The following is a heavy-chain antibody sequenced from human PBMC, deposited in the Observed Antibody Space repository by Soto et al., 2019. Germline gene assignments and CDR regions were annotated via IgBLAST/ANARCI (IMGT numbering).Heavy chain of an antibody. CDR3: AKNQGVELVQLATVDWFDP. J-gene: IGHJ5*02. CDR1: VFIFETFG. CDR2: ISGRGFKK. Sequence: GGSLRPSCAAAVFIFETFGMSWVRQSPGEGLEWIASISGRGFKKEYADAVKGRLTMSRDDSNSTVYLELNKLSAEDPAVYHCAKNQGVELVQLATVDWFDPWGQRSVVTVSS. V-gene: IGHV3-23*01. D-gene: IGHD1-1*01.